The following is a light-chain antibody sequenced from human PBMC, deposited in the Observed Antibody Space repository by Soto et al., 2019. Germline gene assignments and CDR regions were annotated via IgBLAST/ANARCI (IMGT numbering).Light chain of an antibody. CDR3: SSYTTIGTIV. J-gene: IGLJ1*01. V-gene: IGLV2-14*03. CDR2: DVN. Sequence: QSVLTQPASVSGSPGQSITISCTGTSSDIGAYNYVSWYRQHPGKAPKLMIYDVNIRPSGVSDRFSGSKSANTASLDISGLQAEDEADYLCSSYTTIGTIVFGTGTKVSVL. CDR1: SSDIGAYNY.